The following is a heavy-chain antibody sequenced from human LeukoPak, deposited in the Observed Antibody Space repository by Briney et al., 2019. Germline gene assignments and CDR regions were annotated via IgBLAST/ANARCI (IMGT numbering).Heavy chain of an antibody. CDR2: IIPIFGTA. D-gene: IGHD2-2*01. CDR3: ARGDIVVVPAASRYYYMDV. J-gene: IGHJ6*03. Sequence: SVKVSCKASGGTFNSYAISWVRQAPGQGLEWMGGIIPIFGTANYAQKFQGRVTITTDESTSTAYMELSSLRSEDTAVCYCARGDIVVVPAASRYYYMDVWGKGTTVTVSS. CDR1: GGTFNSYA. V-gene: IGHV1-69*05.